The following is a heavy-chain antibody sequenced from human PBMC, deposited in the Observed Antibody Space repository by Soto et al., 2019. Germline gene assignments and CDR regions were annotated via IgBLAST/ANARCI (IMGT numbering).Heavy chain of an antibody. CDR3: ARDQVRAIVVVPAAAPGWFDP. J-gene: IGHJ5*02. Sequence: SVKVSCKASCYTFTSYGISWVRQAPGQGLEWMGWISAYNGNTNYAQKLQGRVTMTTDTSTSTAYMELRSLRSDDTAVYYCARDQVRAIVVVPAAAPGWFDPWGQGTLVTVSS. CDR1: CYTFTSYG. D-gene: IGHD2-2*01. V-gene: IGHV1-18*01. CDR2: ISAYNGNT.